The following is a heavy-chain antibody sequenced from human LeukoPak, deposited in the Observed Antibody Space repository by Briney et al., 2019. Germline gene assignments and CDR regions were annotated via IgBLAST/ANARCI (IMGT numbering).Heavy chain of an antibody. CDR2: IHHSGDT. CDR3: ARHNGVSYLDY. CDR1: GVSVISSY. D-gene: IGHD2-8*01. Sequence: SETLSLTCTVSGVSVISSYWSWVRQPPGKGLEYIGFIHHSGDTKYNPSLKSRVTMSVDTSKSQFSLRLSSVAAADSAVYYCARHNGVSYLDYWAQGTLVTVSS. V-gene: IGHV4-59*02. J-gene: IGHJ4*02.